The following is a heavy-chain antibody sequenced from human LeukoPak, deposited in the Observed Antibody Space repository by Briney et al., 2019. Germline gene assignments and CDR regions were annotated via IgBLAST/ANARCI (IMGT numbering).Heavy chain of an antibody. CDR2: IKTDGSQI. CDR3: ARVPPTRRLSYYYYYMDV. CDR1: GFTFSSYW. J-gene: IGHJ6*03. V-gene: IGHV3-7*01. Sequence: GGSLRLSCVASGFTFSSYWMTWVRQAPGKGLEWVANIKTDGSQIYYVDSVKGRFTISRDNAKNSLYLQMNSLRAEDTAVYYCARVPPTRRLSYYYYYMDVWGKGTTVTVSS. D-gene: IGHD2-2*01.